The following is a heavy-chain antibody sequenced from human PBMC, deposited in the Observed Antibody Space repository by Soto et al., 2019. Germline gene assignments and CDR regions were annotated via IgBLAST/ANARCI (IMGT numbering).Heavy chain of an antibody. V-gene: IGHV1-8*01. CDR3: VRGRLGQAKGPATWYFDV. CDR1: GYTFNTYD. J-gene: IGHJ2*01. D-gene: IGHD1-26*01. CDR2: MNPKSGNT. Sequence: QVQLVQSGAEVKRPGASLKVSCRASGYTFNTYDINWVRQAPGQGLEWMGWMNPKSGNTGSAQKFKGRVTMTRNTSITTGYLELSSMRSDDTAVYYWVRGRLGQAKGPATWYFDVWGRGTLVTVFS.